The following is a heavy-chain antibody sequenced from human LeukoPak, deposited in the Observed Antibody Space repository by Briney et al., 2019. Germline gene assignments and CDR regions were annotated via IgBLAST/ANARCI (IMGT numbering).Heavy chain of an antibody. CDR1: GFTFSSYW. Sequence: GGSLRLSCAASGFTFSSYWMGWVRQAPGKGLQWVANIKTDGSEKYYVDSVKGRFTISRDNAKNSLYLQMNSLRAEDTAVYYCATYSSLNRREFQYWGQGTLLTVSS. CDR3: ATYSSLNRREFQY. D-gene: IGHD3-22*01. V-gene: IGHV3-7*01. J-gene: IGHJ1*01. CDR2: IKTDGSEK.